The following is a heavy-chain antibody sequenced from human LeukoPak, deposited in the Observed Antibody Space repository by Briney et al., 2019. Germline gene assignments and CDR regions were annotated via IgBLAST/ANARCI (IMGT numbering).Heavy chain of an antibody. J-gene: IGHJ4*02. Sequence: GGSLRLSCAASGFTFSSYAMGWVRQAPGRGLEWVSAISGSGGTTYYADSVKGRFTISRDNSKNTLYLQMNTLRAEDTALYYCAKVKGGSSWQYYFDYWGQGTLVTVSP. CDR2: ISGSGGTT. D-gene: IGHD6-13*01. V-gene: IGHV3-23*01. CDR3: AKVKGGSSWQYYFDY. CDR1: GFTFSSYA.